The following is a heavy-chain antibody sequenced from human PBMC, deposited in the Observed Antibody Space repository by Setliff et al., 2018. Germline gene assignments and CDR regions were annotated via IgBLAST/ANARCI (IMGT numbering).Heavy chain of an antibody. V-gene: IGHV1-69*10. J-gene: IGHJ4*02. CDR2: IIPILGIA. D-gene: IGHD4-17*01. CDR3: ASGYDYGGNSEYYFDY. CDR1: GGTFSSYA. Sequence: GASVKVSCKASGGTFSSYAISWVRQAPGQGLEWMGGIIPILGIANYAQKFQGRVTITADESTSTAYMELSSLRSEDTAVYYCASGYDYGGNSEYYFDYWGQGTLVTVSS.